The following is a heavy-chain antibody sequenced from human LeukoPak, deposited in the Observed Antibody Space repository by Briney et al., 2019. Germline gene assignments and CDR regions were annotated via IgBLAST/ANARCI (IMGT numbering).Heavy chain of an antibody. Sequence: SSQTLSLTCAVSGGSISSGGYSWSWIRQPPGKGLEWNVYIYHGGSTYYNPSLKSRVTISVNRSKTQFSRKLSSVTAADTAVYYCARVRSVGSNWFDPWGQGTLVTVPS. CDR1: GGSISSGGYS. V-gene: IGHV4-30-2*01. CDR2: IYHGGST. CDR3: ARVRSVGSNWFDP. D-gene: IGHD4-23*01. J-gene: IGHJ5*02.